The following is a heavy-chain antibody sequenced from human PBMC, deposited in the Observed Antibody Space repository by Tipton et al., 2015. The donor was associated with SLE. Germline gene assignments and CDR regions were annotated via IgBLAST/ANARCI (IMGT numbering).Heavy chain of an antibody. CDR3: ARDPLAVGDGESLDL. CDR2: ICASGST. D-gene: IGHD1-26*01. Sequence: TLSLTCTVSGGSISSDRYFWSWIRQPAGKGLEWIGRICASGSTNYNPSFKNRLTISIDTSKNYFSLNLSSVTAADTAVYFCARDPLAVGDGESLDLWGRGTLVTVSS. CDR1: GGSISSDRYF. V-gene: IGHV4-61*02. J-gene: IGHJ2*01.